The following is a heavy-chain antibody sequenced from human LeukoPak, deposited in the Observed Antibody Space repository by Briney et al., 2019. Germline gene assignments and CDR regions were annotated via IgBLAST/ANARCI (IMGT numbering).Heavy chain of an antibody. Sequence: GGSLRLSCAASGLTVSNNYMSWVRQAPGKGPVWVSRIDNDGSSTTYADSVKGRFTISRDNAKNTLYLQMSSLRGEDTAVYYCARAAYMSSPDCWGQGTLVTVSS. CDR1: GLTVSNNY. J-gene: IGHJ4*02. CDR3: ARAAYMSSPDC. CDR2: IDNDGSST. D-gene: IGHD6-6*01. V-gene: IGHV3-74*01.